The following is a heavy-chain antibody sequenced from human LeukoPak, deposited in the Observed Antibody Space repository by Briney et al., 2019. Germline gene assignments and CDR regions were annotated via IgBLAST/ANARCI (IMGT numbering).Heavy chain of an antibody. D-gene: IGHD2-2*01. CDR3: ARVRGYCSSTICYRYYFDY. V-gene: IGHV4-38-2*01. CDR1: GYYISSGYY. Sequence: PSETLSLTCAVSGYYISSGYYWGWIRQPPGKGLEWIGTIYHSGSTYYNPSLKSRVTISVDTSKNQFSLKLTSVTAADTAVYYCARVRGYCSSTICYRYYFDYWGQGTLVTVSS. J-gene: IGHJ4*02. CDR2: IYHSGST.